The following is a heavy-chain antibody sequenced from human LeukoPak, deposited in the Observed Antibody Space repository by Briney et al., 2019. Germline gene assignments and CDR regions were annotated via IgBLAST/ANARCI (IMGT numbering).Heavy chain of an antibody. CDR1: GYTSRTYG. J-gene: IGHJ6*02. V-gene: IGHV1-69*13. CDR2: IIPIFGTA. Sequence: VASVEVSCKSSGYTSRTYGISWMRQAPGQGLEWMGGIIPIFGTANYAQKFQGRVTITADESTSTAYMELSSLRSEDTAVYYCARDTDIVVVVAATRRDYYYGMDVWGQGTTVTVSS. D-gene: IGHD2-15*01. CDR3: ARDTDIVVVVAATRRDYYYGMDV.